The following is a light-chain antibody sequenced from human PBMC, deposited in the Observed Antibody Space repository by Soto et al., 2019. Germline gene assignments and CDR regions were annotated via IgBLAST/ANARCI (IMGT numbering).Light chain of an antibody. CDR1: QSIASDY. Sequence: EIVLTQSPATLSLSPGERATLSCRASQSIASDYLAWYQQRPGQAPRLLIYGASSRASGVPDRFSGSGSGTDFTLTINTLEPEDFAVYYCQQYNNWPRTFGQGTKLEIK. CDR2: GAS. V-gene: IGKV3-20*01. J-gene: IGKJ2*01. CDR3: QQYNNWPRT.